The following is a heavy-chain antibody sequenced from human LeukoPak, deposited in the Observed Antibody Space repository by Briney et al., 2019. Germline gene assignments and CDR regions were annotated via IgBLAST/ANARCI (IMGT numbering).Heavy chain of an antibody. CDR2: IYYSGST. J-gene: IGHJ4*02. CDR3: ARGYYYGSGSYYPYFDY. V-gene: IGHV4-59*01. Sequence: SETLSLTCTVSGGSISSYYWSWIRQPPGKGLEWTGYIYYSGSTNYNPSLKSRVTISVDTSKNQFSLKLSSVTAADTAVYYCARGYYYGSGSYYPYFDYWGQGTLVTVSS. CDR1: GGSISSYY. D-gene: IGHD3-10*01.